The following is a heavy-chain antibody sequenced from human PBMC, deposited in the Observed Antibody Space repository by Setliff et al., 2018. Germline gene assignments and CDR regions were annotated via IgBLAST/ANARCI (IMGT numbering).Heavy chain of an antibody. D-gene: IGHD2-2*01. CDR1: GGTFSSYA. V-gene: IGHV1-69*06. CDR2: IIPIFGTA. Sequence: SVKVSCKASGGTFSSYAISWVRQAPGQGLEWMGRIIPIFGTANYAQKFQGRVTITADKSTSTAYMELSSLRSEDTAVYYCARYRVVPAALNWFDPWGQGTPGTVPQ. CDR3: ARYRVVPAALNWFDP. J-gene: IGHJ5*02.